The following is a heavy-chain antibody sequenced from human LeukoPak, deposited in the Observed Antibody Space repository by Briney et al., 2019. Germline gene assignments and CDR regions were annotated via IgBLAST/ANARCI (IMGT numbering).Heavy chain of an antibody. D-gene: IGHD3-22*01. J-gene: IGHJ4*02. CDR1: GGSISSYL. V-gene: IGHV4-59*01. CDR2: IDNGGRT. CDR3: GRGLHDSSGYYWPGSFDN. Sequence: SETLSVTCVDAGGSISSYLWCWSWQPLGKRLQWIGYIDNGGRTNYHPSLKSRVSMSVDTSKHQFSLNLSSMTAADTAVYYCGRGLHDSSGYYWPGSFDNWGRGALVTVSS.